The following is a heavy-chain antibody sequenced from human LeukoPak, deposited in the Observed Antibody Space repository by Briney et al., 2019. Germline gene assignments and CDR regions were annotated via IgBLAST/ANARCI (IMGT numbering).Heavy chain of an antibody. D-gene: IGHD6-6*01. V-gene: IGHV1-18*01. J-gene: IGHJ4*02. Sequence: ASVKVSCKASGYTFTSYGISWVRQAPGQGLEWMGWISAYNGNTNYAQKLQGRVTMTTDTSTSTAYMELRSLRSDDTAVYYCARDIAARPQSNGLFDYWGQGTLVTVSS. CDR1: GYTFTSYG. CDR2: ISAYNGNT. CDR3: ARDIAARPQSNGLFDY.